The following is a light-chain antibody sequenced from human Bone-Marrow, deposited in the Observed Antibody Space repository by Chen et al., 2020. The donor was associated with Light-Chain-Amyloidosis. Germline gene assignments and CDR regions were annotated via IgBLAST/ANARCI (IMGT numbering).Light chain of an antibody. CDR3: QSADSSGTYEVI. CDR2: RDT. CDR1: DLPTKY. J-gene: IGLJ2*01. V-gene: IGLV3-25*03. Sequence: SYELTQPPPESVSPGQTGRITCSGDDLPTKYAYWYQQKPGQAPVLVIHRDTERPAGISERFTGSSSGTTATLTISGVQAEDEADYHCQSADSSGTYEVIFGGGTKLTVL.